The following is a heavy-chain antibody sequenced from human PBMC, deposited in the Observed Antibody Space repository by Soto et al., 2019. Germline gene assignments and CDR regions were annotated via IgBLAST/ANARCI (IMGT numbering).Heavy chain of an antibody. Sequence: GGSLRLSCAASGFTVSSNYMSWVRQAPGKGLEWVSVIYSGGSTYYADSVKGRFTISRDNSKNTLYLQMNSLRAEDTAVYYCARDRANIAVAGTTYYFDYWRQGTLVTVSS. CDR1: GFTVSSNY. V-gene: IGHV3-66*01. D-gene: IGHD6-19*01. J-gene: IGHJ4*02. CDR3: ARDRANIAVAGTTYYFDY. CDR2: IYSGGST.